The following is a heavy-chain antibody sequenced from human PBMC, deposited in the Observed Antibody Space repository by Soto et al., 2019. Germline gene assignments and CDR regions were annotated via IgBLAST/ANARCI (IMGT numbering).Heavy chain of an antibody. J-gene: IGHJ3*01. CDR3: AGYMGGGVTCDEDDGIDV. CDR2: IIPIFGTA. CDR1: GFTFSSHA. D-gene: IGHD3-10*01. Sequence: ASVKVSCKASGFTFSSHAISWVRQAPGPRLEWMGGIIPIFGTANYAQKLQGRVTITADESTSTAYMELSSLRSEDTAVYYCAGYMGGGVTCDEDDGIDVWGQGTMVTVSS. V-gene: IGHV1-69*13.